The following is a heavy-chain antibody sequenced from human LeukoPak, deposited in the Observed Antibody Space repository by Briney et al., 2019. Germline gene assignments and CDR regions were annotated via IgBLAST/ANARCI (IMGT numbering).Heavy chain of an antibody. CDR3: TRDHGLDV. CDR1: GFTFDDYA. V-gene: IGHV3-74*01. CDR2: INSDGSAT. J-gene: IGHJ6*02. Sequence: QTGGSLRLSCAASGFTFDDYAMHWVRQAPGKGLMWVSQINSDGSATSCADPVKGRCTISRDNAKNMLYLEMNSLRVEDTAVYFCTRDHGLDVWGQGTTVTVSS.